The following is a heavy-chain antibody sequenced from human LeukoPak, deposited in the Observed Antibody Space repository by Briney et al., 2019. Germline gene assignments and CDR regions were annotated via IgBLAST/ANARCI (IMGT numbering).Heavy chain of an antibody. J-gene: IGHJ3*02. V-gene: IGHV3-53*01. Sequence: GGTLRLSCAASGFTFSRFGMNWVRQAPGKGLEWVSIIYSDGNTYYIDSVKDRFTISRDNSKNTLFLQMNSLRAEDTAVYYCARGALGSGYDAFDIWGQGTMVTVSS. CDR3: ARGALGSGYDAFDI. CDR2: IYSDGNT. CDR1: GFTFSRFG. D-gene: IGHD3-10*01.